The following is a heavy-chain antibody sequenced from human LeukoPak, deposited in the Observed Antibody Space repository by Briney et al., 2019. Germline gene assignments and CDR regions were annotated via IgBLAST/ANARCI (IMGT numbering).Heavy chain of an antibody. D-gene: IGHD1-20*01. CDR2: INPNSSGT. J-gene: IGHJ4*02. CDR1: GYTFTGYY. CDR3: ARHNWNDGLARV. Sequence: ASVKVSCKASGYTFTGYYMHWVRQAPGQGLEWMGWINPNSSGTNYAQKFQGRVTMTRDTSISTAYMELSRLRSDDTAVYYCARHNWNDGLARVWGQGTLVTVSS. V-gene: IGHV1-2*02.